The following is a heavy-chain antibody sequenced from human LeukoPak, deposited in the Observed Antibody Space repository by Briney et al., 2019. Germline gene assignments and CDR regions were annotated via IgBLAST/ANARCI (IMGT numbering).Heavy chain of an antibody. CDR3: ARSIVVYAFDI. D-gene: IGHD3-22*01. CDR1: GGSISSSSYY. Sequence: SETLSLTCTVSGGSISSSSYYWGWIRQPPGKGLEWIGSIYHSGSTNYNPSLKSRVTISVDKSKNQFSLKLSSVTAADTAVYYCARSIVVYAFDIWGQGTMVTVSS. V-gene: IGHV4-39*07. CDR2: IYHSGST. J-gene: IGHJ3*02.